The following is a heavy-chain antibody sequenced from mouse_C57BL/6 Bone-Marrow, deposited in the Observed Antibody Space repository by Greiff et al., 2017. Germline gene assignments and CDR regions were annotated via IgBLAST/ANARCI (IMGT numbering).Heavy chain of an antibody. CDR2: INPNYGTT. V-gene: IGHV1-39*01. Sequence: EVQRVESGPELVKPGASVQISCQASGYSFTDYNMNWVKQSNGKSLEWIGVINPNYGTTSYNQKFKGKATLTVDQSSSTAYMPLNSLTSEDSAVYYGARGYDYDYAMDYWGQGTSVTVSS. CDR3: ARGYDYDYAMDY. CDR1: GYSFTDYN. D-gene: IGHD2-4*01. J-gene: IGHJ4*01.